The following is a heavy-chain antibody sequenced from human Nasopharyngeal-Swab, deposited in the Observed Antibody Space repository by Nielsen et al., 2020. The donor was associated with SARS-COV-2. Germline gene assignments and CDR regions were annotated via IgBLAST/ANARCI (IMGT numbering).Heavy chain of an antibody. CDR2: IFSRSDTT. CDR3: AREAPSTFFFDS. D-gene: IGHD1-1*01. J-gene: IGHJ4*02. V-gene: IGHV1-18*01. CDR1: GYTFTSYG. Sequence: ASVKVSCKASGYTFTSYGISWVRQAPGQGLEWMGLIFSRSDTTGLAHIFKGRVTMTWDTSTNTVYMELSSLTSDDTAVYFCAREAPSTFFFDSWGQGTLLTVSS.